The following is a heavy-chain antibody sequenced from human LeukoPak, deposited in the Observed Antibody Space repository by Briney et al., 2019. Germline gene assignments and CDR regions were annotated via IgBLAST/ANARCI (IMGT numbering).Heavy chain of an antibody. J-gene: IGHJ4*02. CDR3: ARDLSFGSLDF. Sequence: GGSLRLSCAAPGFILSTHGMHWVRQAPGKGLEWVAGMWHDGSREDYEDSVKGRFTISRDMSKNTLNLQMNSLRVEDTAMFYCARDLSFGSLDFGEQGTLVTVSS. V-gene: IGHV3-33*01. CDR2: MWHDGSRE. D-gene: IGHD1-26*01. CDR1: GFILSTHG.